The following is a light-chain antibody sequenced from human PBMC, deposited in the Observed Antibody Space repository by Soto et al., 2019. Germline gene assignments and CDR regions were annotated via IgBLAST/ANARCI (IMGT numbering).Light chain of an antibody. J-gene: IGKJ1*01. V-gene: IGKV3-15*01. CDR3: QQYLQWPRT. CDR2: GAS. CDR1: QSVGTN. Sequence: EIVMTQSPATLSVSPGERAPLSCRASQSVGTNLAWYLQELGQPPRLLIYGASTRATSIPARFSGSGSGTEFTLTISSLRSEDSAVYYCQQYLQWPRTFGQGTKVDI.